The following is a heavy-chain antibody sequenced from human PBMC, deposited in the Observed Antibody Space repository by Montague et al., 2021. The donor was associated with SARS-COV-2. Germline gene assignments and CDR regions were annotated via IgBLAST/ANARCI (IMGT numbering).Heavy chain of an antibody. Sequence: SETLSLTCTVSGGSISSSSYYWGWIRQPPGKGLEWIGSIYYSGSTYYNPSLQIRVSISVDTSKNQFSLKLSSVTAADTAVYYCATITLGYCTNGVCQPPDYWGQGTLVTVSS. CDR1: GGSISSSSYY. V-gene: IGHV4-39*01. CDR3: ATITLGYCTNGVCQPPDY. CDR2: IYYSGST. J-gene: IGHJ4*02. D-gene: IGHD2-8*01.